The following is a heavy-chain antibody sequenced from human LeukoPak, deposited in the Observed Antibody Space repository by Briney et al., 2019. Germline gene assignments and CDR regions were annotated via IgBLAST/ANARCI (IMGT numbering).Heavy chain of an antibody. CDR2: IYHSGYT. CDR3: ARGSWQLAEEVY. CDR1: GYSISSGYY. D-gene: IGHD6-6*01. Sequence: SETLSLTCTISGYSISSGYYWSWIRLSPGKGLEWIGSIYHSGYTFYNPSLKSRVTISVDTSKNQFSLKLSSVTAADTAVYYCARGSWQLAEEVYWGQGTLVTVSS. J-gene: IGHJ4*02. V-gene: IGHV4-38-2*02.